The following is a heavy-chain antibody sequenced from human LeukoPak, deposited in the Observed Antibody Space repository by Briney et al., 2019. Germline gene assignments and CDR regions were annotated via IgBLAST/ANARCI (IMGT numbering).Heavy chain of an antibody. CDR2: INPNSGGT. D-gene: IGHD3-22*01. J-gene: IGHJ4*02. Sequence: ASVKVSCKASGYTFSGYYMHWLRQAPGQGLEWMGWINPNSGGTNYAEKFQGRVTMTSDTSISTAYMDLTRLRSDDTAVYYCARGRIGYYLDYWGQGTLVPVSS. CDR1: GYTFSGYY. CDR3: ARGRIGYYLDY. V-gene: IGHV1-2*02.